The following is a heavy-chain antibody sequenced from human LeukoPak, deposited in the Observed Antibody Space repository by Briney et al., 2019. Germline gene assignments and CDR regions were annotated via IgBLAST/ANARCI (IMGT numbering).Heavy chain of an antibody. V-gene: IGHV3-23*01. Sequence: PGGSLRLSCAASGFTFSNYWMSWVRQAPGTGLEWVSVISGRGDNTDYADSVKGHFTISRDNSKNTLYLQMSGVRAADTAVYYCTKMNDFWSGYQYYFDCWGQGTLVTVSS. CDR3: TKMNDFWSGYQYYFDC. CDR1: GFTFSNYW. D-gene: IGHD3-3*01. J-gene: IGHJ4*02. CDR2: ISGRGDNT.